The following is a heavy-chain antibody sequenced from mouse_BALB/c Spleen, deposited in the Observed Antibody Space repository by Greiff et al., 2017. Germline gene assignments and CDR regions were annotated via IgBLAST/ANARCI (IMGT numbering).Heavy chain of an antibody. CDR2: IDPANGNT. V-gene: IGHV14-3*02. D-gene: IGHD4-1*02. CDR3: ARCPTEDYAMDY. CDR1: GFNIKDTY. Sequence: VQLQQSGAELVKPGASVKLSCTASGFNIKDTYMHWVKQRPEQGLEWIGRIDPANGNTKYDPKFQGKATITADTSSNTAYLQLSSLTSEDTAVYYCARCPTEDYAMDYWGQGTSVTVSS. J-gene: IGHJ4*01.